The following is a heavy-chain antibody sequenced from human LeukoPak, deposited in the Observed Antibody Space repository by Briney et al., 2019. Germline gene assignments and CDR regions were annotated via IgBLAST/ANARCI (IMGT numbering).Heavy chain of an antibody. V-gene: IGHV1-69*13. J-gene: IGHJ5*02. CDR1: RGTFSSYA. CDR3: ARDRDGYNHNWFDP. D-gene: IGHD5-24*01. Sequence: GASVKVSCKASRGTFSSYAISWVRQAPGQGLEWMGGIIPIFGTANYAQKFQGRVTITADESTSTAYMELSSLRSEDTAVYYCARDRDGYNHNWFDPWGQGTLVTVSS. CDR2: IIPIFGTA.